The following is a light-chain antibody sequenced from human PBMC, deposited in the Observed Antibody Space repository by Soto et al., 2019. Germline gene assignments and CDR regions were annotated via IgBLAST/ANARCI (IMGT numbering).Light chain of an antibody. V-gene: IGLV2-14*01. J-gene: IGLJ2*01. CDR2: EVS. CDR1: SSDVGGYKY. CDR3: PSYTSSSTSVI. Sequence: QSALTQPASVSGSPGQSITISCTGTSSDVGGYKYVSWYQQHPDKAPKLIIFEVSNRPSGISSRFSGSKSGNTASLTISGLQAEDEAEYYWPSYTSSSTSVIFGRGTKLTVL.